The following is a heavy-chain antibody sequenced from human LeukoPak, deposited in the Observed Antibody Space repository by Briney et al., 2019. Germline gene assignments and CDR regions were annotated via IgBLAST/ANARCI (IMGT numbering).Heavy chain of an antibody. J-gene: IGHJ6*04. Sequence: SVKVSCKASGGTFSSYAISWVRQAPGQGLEWMGGIIPIFGTANYTQKFQGRVTITADESTSTAYMELSSLRSEDTAVYYCAREQGYCSSTSCYTGMDVWGKGTTVTVSS. CDR2: IIPIFGTA. CDR3: AREQGYCSSTSCYTGMDV. D-gene: IGHD2-2*02. V-gene: IGHV1-69*13. CDR1: GGTFSSYA.